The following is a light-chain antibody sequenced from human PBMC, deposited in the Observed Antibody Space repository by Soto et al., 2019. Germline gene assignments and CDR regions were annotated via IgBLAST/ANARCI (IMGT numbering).Light chain of an antibody. CDR3: CSYAGSSV. V-gene: IGLV2-23*01. J-gene: IGLJ1*01. CDR1: SSDVGSYNL. CDR2: EGS. Sequence: QSALTQPASVSGSPGQSITISCTGTSSDVGSYNLVSWYQQHPGKAPKLMIYEGSKRPSGVSNRFSGSKSGNTASLTISGLQAEDEAHYYCCSYAGSSVFGTGTKLTVL.